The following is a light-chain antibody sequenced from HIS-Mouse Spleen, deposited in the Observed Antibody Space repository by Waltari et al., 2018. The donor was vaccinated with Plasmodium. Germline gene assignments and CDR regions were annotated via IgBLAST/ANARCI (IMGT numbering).Light chain of an antibody. Sequence: DIQMTQSPSSLSASVGDRVTITCQASKDISNYLNWHQQKPGKAPKRLIYDASNLETGVPSRFSGSGSGTDFTFTISSLQPEDIATYYCQQYDNPSFTFGPGTKVDIK. CDR1: KDISNY. V-gene: IGKV1-33*01. CDR3: QQYDNPSFT. J-gene: IGKJ3*01. CDR2: DAS.